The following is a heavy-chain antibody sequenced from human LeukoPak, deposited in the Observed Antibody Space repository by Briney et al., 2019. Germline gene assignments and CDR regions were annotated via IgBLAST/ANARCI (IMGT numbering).Heavy chain of an antibody. CDR3: ARHGHYDFWSGYSLDY. CDR1: GFTFSSYA. CDR2: ISSNGGST. V-gene: IGHV3-64*01. Sequence: PGGSLRLSCAASGFTFSSYAMHRVRQAPGKGLEYVSAISSNGGSTYYANSVKGRFTISRDNSKNTLYLQMGSLRAEDMAVYYCARHGHYDFWSGYSLDYWGQGTLVTVSS. J-gene: IGHJ4*02. D-gene: IGHD3-3*01.